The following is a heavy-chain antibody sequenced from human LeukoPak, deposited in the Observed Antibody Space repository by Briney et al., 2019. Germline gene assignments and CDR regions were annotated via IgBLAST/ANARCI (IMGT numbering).Heavy chain of an antibody. Sequence: ASVKVSCKASGGTFSSYAISWVRQAPGQGLEWMGWINAGNGNTKYSQKFQGRVTITRDTSASTAYMELSSLRSEDTAVYYCARGRLAGSSGWYADYWGQGTLVTVSS. V-gene: IGHV1-3*01. D-gene: IGHD6-19*01. CDR2: INAGNGNT. CDR3: ARGRLAGSSGWYADY. J-gene: IGHJ4*02. CDR1: GGTFSSYA.